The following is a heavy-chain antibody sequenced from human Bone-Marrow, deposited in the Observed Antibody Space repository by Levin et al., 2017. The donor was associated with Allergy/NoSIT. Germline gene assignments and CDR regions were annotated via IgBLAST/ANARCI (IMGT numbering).Heavy chain of an antibody. D-gene: IGHD2-2*01. CDR3: ARESVVPAALGYYYYGMDV. CDR2: IKQDGSEK. CDR1: GFTFSSYW. V-gene: IGHV3-7*01. Sequence: GGSLRLSCAASGFTFSSYWMSWVRQAPGKGLEWVANIKQDGSEKYYVDSVKGRFTISRDNAKNSLYLQMNSLRAEDTAVYYCARESVVPAALGYYYYGMDVWGQGTTVTVSS. J-gene: IGHJ6*02.